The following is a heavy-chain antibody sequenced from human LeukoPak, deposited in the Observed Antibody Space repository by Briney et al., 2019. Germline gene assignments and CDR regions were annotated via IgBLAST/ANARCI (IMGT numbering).Heavy chain of an antibody. CDR2: IHHSGST. CDR1: GGSFSGYY. Sequence: SETLSLTCAVYGGSFSGYYWSWIRQPRGKGLEWIGEIHHSGSTNYNPSLKSRVTISVDTSKNQFSLKLTSVTAADTAVYYCARGGGDYWYFDLWGRGTLVTVSS. J-gene: IGHJ2*01. V-gene: IGHV4-34*01. D-gene: IGHD2-21*01. CDR3: ARGGGDYWYFDL.